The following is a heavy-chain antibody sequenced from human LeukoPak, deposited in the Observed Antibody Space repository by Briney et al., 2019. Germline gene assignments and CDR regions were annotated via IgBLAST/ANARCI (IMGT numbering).Heavy chain of an antibody. Sequence: ASVKVSCKASGYTFTSYGISWVRQAPGQGLEWMGWISAYNDNTNYAQKLQGRVTMTTDTSTSTTYMELRSLRSDDTAVYYCARGYEVPTAPRLGYYYYYMDVWGKGTTVTVSS. CDR1: GYTFTSYG. J-gene: IGHJ6*03. V-gene: IGHV1-18*01. CDR3: ARGYEVPTAPRLGYYYYYMDV. D-gene: IGHD2-2*01. CDR2: ISAYNDNT.